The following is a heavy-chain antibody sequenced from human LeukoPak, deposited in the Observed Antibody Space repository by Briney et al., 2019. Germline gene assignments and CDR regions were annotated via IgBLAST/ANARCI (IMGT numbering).Heavy chain of an antibody. Sequence: PGGSLRLSCAASGFTVSSNYMSWVRQAPGKGQEWVSAISGSGGSTYYADSVKGRFTISRDNSKNTLYLQMNSLRAEDTAVYYCAKDHGWRDSSGSGLDYWGQGTLVTVSS. CDR2: ISGSGGST. V-gene: IGHV3-23*01. CDR3: AKDHGWRDSSGSGLDY. D-gene: IGHD3-22*01. J-gene: IGHJ4*02. CDR1: GFTVSSNY.